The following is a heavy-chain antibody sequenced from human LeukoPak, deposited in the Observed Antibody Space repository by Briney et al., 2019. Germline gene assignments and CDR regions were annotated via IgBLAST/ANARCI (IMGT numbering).Heavy chain of an antibody. Sequence: SETLSLTCTVSGGSISSYYWSWIRQPPGKGLEWIGYIYYSGSTDYNPSLKSRVTISVDTSKNQFSLKLSSVTAADTAVYYCARARRFYFDYWGQGTLVTVSS. CDR3: ARARRFYFDY. V-gene: IGHV4-59*01. CDR2: IYYSGST. CDR1: GGSISSYY. D-gene: IGHD4-17*01. J-gene: IGHJ4*02.